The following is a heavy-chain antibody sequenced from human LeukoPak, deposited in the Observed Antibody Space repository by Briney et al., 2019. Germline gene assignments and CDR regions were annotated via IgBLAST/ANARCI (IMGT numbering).Heavy chain of an antibody. Sequence: PAEPLSLTCSGSNYSISNSLYWGWLRQPPGKGLEWIGSIYRSGSTFYNPSLKSRVTISLDTSKNQFSLRLSSVTAADTAVYFCARGTYGYYMDVWGKGTTVTVSS. J-gene: IGHJ6*03. CDR1: NYSISNSLY. D-gene: IGHD4-17*01. CDR2: IYRSGST. CDR3: ARGTYGYYMDV. V-gene: IGHV4-38-2*02.